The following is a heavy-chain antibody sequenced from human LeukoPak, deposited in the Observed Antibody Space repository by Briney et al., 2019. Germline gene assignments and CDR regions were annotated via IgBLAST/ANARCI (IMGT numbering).Heavy chain of an antibody. CDR2: INSDGSST. Sequence: GGSLRLSCAASGFTFSSYWMHWVRQAPGKGLVWVSRINSDGSSTSYADSVKGRFTISRDNAKNTLYPQMNSLRAGDTAVYYCARDPPYGGNSEEADYWGQGTLVTVSS. CDR3: ARDPPYGGNSEEADY. CDR1: GFTFSSYW. D-gene: IGHD4-23*01. V-gene: IGHV3-74*01. J-gene: IGHJ4*02.